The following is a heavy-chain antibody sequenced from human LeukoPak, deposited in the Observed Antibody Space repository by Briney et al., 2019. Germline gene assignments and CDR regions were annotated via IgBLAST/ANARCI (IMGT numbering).Heavy chain of an antibody. CDR1: GYTFTSYA. J-gene: IGHJ4*02. CDR2: INPNSGGT. D-gene: IGHD1-1*01. Sequence: ASVKVSCKASGYTFTSYAMNWVRQAPGQGLEWMGWINPNSGGTSYAQKFQGRVTMTRDTSISTAYMELSRLRSDDTAVYYCAREVPRGHYFDYWGQGTLVTVSS. CDR3: AREVPRGHYFDY. V-gene: IGHV1-2*02.